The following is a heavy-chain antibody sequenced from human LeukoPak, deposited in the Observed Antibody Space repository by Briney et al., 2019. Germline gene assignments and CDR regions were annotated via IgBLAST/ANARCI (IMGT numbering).Heavy chain of an antibody. CDR2: IYHSGST. D-gene: IGHD2-2*01. Sequence: SQTLSLTCAVSGGSISSGGYSWSWIRQPPGKGLEWIGYIYHSGSTYYNPSLKSRVTISVDWSKNQFSLKLSSVTAADTAVYYCARARVVPAAMIWFDPWGQGTLVTVSS. V-gene: IGHV4-30-2*01. CDR3: ARARVVPAAMIWFDP. J-gene: IGHJ5*02. CDR1: GGSISSGGYS.